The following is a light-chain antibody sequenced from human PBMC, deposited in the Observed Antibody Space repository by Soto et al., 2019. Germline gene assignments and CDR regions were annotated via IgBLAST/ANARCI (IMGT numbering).Light chain of an antibody. CDR3: QQYDNLPSYT. Sequence: DIQMTQSPSSLSASVGDRVTITCQASQDISNYLNWYQQKPGKAPKLLIYDASNLETGVPSRFSGSGSGTDFTFTIRSLQPADIATYYCQQYDNLPSYTFGQGTKLEIK. V-gene: IGKV1-33*01. CDR2: DAS. CDR1: QDISNY. J-gene: IGKJ2*01.